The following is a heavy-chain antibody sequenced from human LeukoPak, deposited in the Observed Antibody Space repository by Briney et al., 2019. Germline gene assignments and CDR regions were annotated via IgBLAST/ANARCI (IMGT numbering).Heavy chain of an antibody. J-gene: IGHJ4*02. V-gene: IGHV3-33*01. CDR3: ARDNPSIFGVVKLDY. D-gene: IGHD3-3*01. Sequence: GGSLRLSCAASGFTLSSYGMHWVRQAPGKGLEWVAVIWYDGSNKYYADSVKGRFTISRDNSKNTLYLQMNSLRAEDTAVYYCARDNPSIFGVVKLDYWGQGTLVTVSS. CDR2: IWYDGSNK. CDR1: GFTLSSYG.